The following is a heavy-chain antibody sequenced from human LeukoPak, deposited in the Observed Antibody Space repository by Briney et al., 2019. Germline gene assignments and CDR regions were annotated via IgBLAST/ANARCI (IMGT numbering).Heavy chain of an antibody. CDR3: ARSRPDEYYYDGSGYYFDP. Sequence: SETVSLMCAVYGGPYWVFYWIWMPHPRGKALEGMGEINHSGSTNYNPSLKSRVTISVDTSKNQFSLKLSSVTAADTAVYYCARSRPDEYYYDGSGYYFDPWGQGTLVTVSS. D-gene: IGHD3-22*01. V-gene: IGHV4-34*01. CDR2: INHSGST. CDR1: GGPYWVFY. J-gene: IGHJ5*02.